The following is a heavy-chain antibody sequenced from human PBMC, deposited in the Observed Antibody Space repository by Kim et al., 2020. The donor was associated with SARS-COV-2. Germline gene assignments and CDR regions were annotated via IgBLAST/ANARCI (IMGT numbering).Heavy chain of an antibody. V-gene: IGHV3-23*01. D-gene: IGHD3-16*02. Sequence: KGRFTIARDNSKNTLYLQMNSLRAKDTAVYYCAKDPEDYIWGSYRFPFDYWGQGTLVTVSS. J-gene: IGHJ4*02. CDR3: AKDPEDYIWGSYRFPFDY.